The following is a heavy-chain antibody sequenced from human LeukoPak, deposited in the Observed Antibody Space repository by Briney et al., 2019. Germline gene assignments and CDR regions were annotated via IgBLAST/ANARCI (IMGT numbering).Heavy chain of an antibody. CDR3: ARDHGSGSPIDY. V-gene: IGHV4-30-2*01. CDR1: GVSISSGGYS. J-gene: IGHJ4*02. Sequence: SETLSLTCAVSGVSISSGGYSWSWIRQPPGKGLEWIGYIYHSGSTYYNPSLKSRVTMSVDTSKNQFSLKLSSVTAADTAVYYCARDHGSGSPIDYWGQGTLVTVSS. D-gene: IGHD6-19*01. CDR2: IYHSGST.